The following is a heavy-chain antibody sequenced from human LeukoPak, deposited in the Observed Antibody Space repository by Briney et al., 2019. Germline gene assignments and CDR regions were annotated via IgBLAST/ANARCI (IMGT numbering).Heavy chain of an antibody. J-gene: IGHJ5*01. D-gene: IGHD6-13*01. V-gene: IGHV4-59*08. Sequence: SETLSLTCTVSGGSISSYYWSWIRQPPGKGLEWIGYIYYSGSTNYNPSLKSRVTISVDTSKDQFSLKLSSVTAADTAVYYCASNTLPPPGIAPPGSDSWGHGTLVTVSP. CDR1: GGSISSYY. CDR3: ASNTLPPPGIAPPGSDS. CDR2: IYYSGST.